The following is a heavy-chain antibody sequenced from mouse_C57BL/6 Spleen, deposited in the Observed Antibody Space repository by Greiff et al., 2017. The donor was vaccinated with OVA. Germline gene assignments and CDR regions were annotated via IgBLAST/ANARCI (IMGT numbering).Heavy chain of an antibody. D-gene: IGHD6-2*01. CDR1: GYTFTSYW. V-gene: IGHV1-72*01. CDR3: ARSPPCDYWYFDV. Sequence: QVQLKQPGAELVKPGASVKLSCKASGYTFTSYWMHWVKQRPGRGLEWIGRIDPNSGGTKYNEKFKSKATLTVDKPSSTAYMQLNSLTSEDSAVYYCARSPPCDYWYFDVWGTGTTVTVSS. J-gene: IGHJ1*03. CDR2: IDPNSGGT.